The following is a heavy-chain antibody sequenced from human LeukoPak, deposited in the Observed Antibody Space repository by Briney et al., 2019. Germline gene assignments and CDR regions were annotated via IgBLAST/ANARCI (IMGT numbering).Heavy chain of an antibody. Sequence: SETLSLTCTVSGGSISSGSYYWSWIRQPAGKGLEWIGRIYTSGSTNYNPSLKSRVTISVDTSKNQFSLKLSSVTAADTAVYYCASFPVLGSYYDILTGSRDYWGQGTLVTVSS. J-gene: IGHJ4*02. CDR2: IYTSGST. D-gene: IGHD3-9*01. V-gene: IGHV4-61*02. CDR1: GGSISSGSYY. CDR3: ASFPVLGSYYDILTGSRDY.